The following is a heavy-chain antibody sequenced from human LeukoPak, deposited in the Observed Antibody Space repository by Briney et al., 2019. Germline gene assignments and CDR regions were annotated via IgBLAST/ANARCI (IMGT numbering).Heavy chain of an antibody. CDR1: GFTFSGNY. V-gene: IGHV3-53*01. J-gene: IGHJ6*02. CDR3: ARTFLSGSPSGMDV. Sequence: TGGSLRLSCAASGFTFSGNYMSWVRQAPGKGLEWVSVIYGVLSTFYATSLKGRFTISTHNSRSTLYLQMNSLTAEDTAVYYCARTFLSGSPSGMDVWGQGTTVTVSS. D-gene: IGHD1-26*01. CDR2: IYGVLST.